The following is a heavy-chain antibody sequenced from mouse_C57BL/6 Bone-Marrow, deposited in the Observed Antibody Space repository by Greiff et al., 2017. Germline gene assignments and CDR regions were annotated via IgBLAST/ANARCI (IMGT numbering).Heavy chain of an antibody. J-gene: IGHJ3*01. CDR1: GYSITSGYY. D-gene: IGHD2-1*01. V-gene: IGHV3-6*01. Sequence: EVKLQQSGPGFAKPSQSLSLTCSVTGYSITSGYYWNWIRQFPGNKLEWMGYISYAGSNKYNPYLKNRISITSDKSKNQFFLKLKSVTTEDTATYFCARGGYGNYPLAYWGQGTLVTVSA. CDR3: ARGGYGNYPLAY. CDR2: ISYAGSN.